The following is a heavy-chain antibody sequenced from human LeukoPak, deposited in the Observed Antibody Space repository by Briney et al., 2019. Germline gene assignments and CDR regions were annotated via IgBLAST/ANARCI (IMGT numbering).Heavy chain of an antibody. J-gene: IGHJ3*01. V-gene: IGHV4-34*01. CDR1: GGSFSGYY. D-gene: IGHD2-8*02. Sequence: KPSETLSLTCAVYGGSFSGYYWSWIRQPPGKGLEWIGEINHSGSTNYNPSLKSRVTISVDTSKNQFSLNLISVTAADTAVYYCARRIGRLLVLIPADAFDVWGQGTMVTISS. CDR3: ARRIGRLLVLIPADAFDV. CDR2: INHSGST.